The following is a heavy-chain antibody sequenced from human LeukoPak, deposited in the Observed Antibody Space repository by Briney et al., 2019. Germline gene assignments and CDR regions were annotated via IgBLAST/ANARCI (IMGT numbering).Heavy chain of an antibody. D-gene: IGHD3-22*01. J-gene: IGHJ5*02. V-gene: IGHV3-64D*06. CDR3: VKDDSYHYDTSTYVA. CDR1: GFTFSRYA. Sequence: GGPLRLSCSASGFTFSRYAMHWARQAPGKGLEYVSAIGTNGNTYYADSVKGRFTISRDNSKNTLYLQMSSLRAEDTAVYHCVKDDSYHYDTSTYVAWGQGTLVTVSS. CDR2: IGTNGNT.